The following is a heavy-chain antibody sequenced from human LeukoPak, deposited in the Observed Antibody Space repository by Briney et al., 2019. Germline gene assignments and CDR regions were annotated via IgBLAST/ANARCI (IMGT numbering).Heavy chain of an antibody. D-gene: IGHD1/OR15-1a*01. Sequence: GASVKVSCKASGYTFTDYYMHWVRQAPGQGLEWMGWINPNSGGTNYAQKFQGRVTMTRDTSISTAYMELSRLRSDDTAVYYCARDLEQRVHWFDPWGQGTLVTVSS. CDR1: GYTFTDYY. CDR2: INPNSGGT. V-gene: IGHV1-2*02. CDR3: ARDLEQRVHWFDP. J-gene: IGHJ5*02.